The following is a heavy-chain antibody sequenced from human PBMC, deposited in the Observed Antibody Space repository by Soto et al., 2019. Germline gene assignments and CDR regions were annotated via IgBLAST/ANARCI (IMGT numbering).Heavy chain of an antibody. CDR2: ISVSGGST. J-gene: IGHJ4*02. V-gene: IGHV3-23*01. CDR3: AKGWGDY. D-gene: IGHD1-26*01. CDR1: GFTSSSYV. Sequence: EVQLLESGGGLVQPGGSLRLSCAASGFTSSSYVMSWVRQAPGKGLEWVSGISVSGGSTYYADSVKGRFSMSRDNSKNTLYLHMNSLRAEDTAVYYCAKGWGDYWGQGTLVTVSS.